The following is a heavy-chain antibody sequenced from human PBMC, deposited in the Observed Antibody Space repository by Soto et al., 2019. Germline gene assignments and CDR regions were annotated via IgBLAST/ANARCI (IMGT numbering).Heavy chain of an antibody. Sequence: SETLSLTCAVYGGSFSGYYWSWIRQPPGKGLEWIGEINHSGSTNYNPSLKSRVTISVDTSKNQFSLKLSSVTAADTAVYYCASGSRYSGSWLDYWGQGTLVTVSS. D-gene: IGHD6-13*01. J-gene: IGHJ4*02. CDR3: ASGSRYSGSWLDY. CDR2: INHSGST. V-gene: IGHV4-34*01. CDR1: GGSFSGYY.